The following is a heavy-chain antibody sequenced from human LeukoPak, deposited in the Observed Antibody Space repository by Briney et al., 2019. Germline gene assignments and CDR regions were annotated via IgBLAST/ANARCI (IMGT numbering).Heavy chain of an antibody. CDR1: GDSVSTNTAA. Sequence: SQTLSLTCAVSGDSVSTNTAAWNWIRQSPSRGLEWLGRTYYRSKWYNDYAVSVKSRITINPDTSKNQFSLHLNSVTPEDTAVYYCARDVEMATDYWGQGTLVTVSS. CDR3: ARDVEMATDY. J-gene: IGHJ4*02. D-gene: IGHD5-24*01. V-gene: IGHV6-1*01. CDR2: TYYRSKWYN.